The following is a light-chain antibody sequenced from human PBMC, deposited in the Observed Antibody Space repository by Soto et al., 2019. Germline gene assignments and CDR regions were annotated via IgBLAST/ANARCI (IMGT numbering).Light chain of an antibody. CDR2: GPS. J-gene: IGKJ1*01. Sequence: EIVMTQSPATLSVSPWERATLSCRASQSVSNNFLAWYQHRPGQAPRLLIYGPSTRATGIPDGFSGSGSGTDFTLTISRLEPEDFAVYYCQQYDSSPSWTFGQGTKVDIK. V-gene: IGKV3-20*01. CDR1: QSVSNNF. CDR3: QQYDSSPSWT.